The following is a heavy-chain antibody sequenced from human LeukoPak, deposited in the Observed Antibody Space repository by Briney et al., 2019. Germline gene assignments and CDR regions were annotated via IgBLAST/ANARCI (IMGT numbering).Heavy chain of an antibody. Sequence: SETLSLTCTVSGGSISSYYWSWIPQPPGKGLEWIGYIYTSGSTNYNPSLKSRVTKSVDTTKNQFSLKLSSVTAADTAVYYCARRTYSSASRYYYYYMDVWGKGTTVTVSS. J-gene: IGHJ6*03. V-gene: IGHV4-4*09. D-gene: IGHD6-6*01. CDR1: GGSISSYY. CDR2: IYTSGST. CDR3: ARRTYSSASRYYYYYMDV.